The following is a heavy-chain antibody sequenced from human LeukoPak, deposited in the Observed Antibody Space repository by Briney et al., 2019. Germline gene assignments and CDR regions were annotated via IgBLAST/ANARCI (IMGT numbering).Heavy chain of an antibody. Sequence: GGSLRLSCAASGFTFSSYSMNWVRQAPGKGLEWVSYISSSSSSTIYYADSVKGRFTISRDNAKNSLYLQMNSLRAEDTALYYCAKGSITMVRGVIDYWGQGTLVTVSS. CDR2: ISSSSSSTI. CDR3: AKGSITMVRGVIDY. J-gene: IGHJ4*02. V-gene: IGHV3-48*04. CDR1: GFTFSSYS. D-gene: IGHD3-10*01.